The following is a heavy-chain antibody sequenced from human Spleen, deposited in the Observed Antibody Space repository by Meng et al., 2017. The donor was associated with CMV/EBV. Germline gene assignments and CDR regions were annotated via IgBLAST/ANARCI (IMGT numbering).Heavy chain of an antibody. V-gene: IGHV3-21*01. CDR2: ISSSSSYI. CDR3: AKGPISLLGAYYFDY. CDR1: GFTFSSYS. D-gene: IGHD7-27*01. Sequence: GESLKISCAASGFTFSSYSMNWVRQAPGKGLEWVSSISSSSSYIYYADSVKGRFTISRDNAKNSLYLQMNSLRAEDTAVYYCAKGPISLLGAYYFDYWGQGTLVTVSS. J-gene: IGHJ4*02.